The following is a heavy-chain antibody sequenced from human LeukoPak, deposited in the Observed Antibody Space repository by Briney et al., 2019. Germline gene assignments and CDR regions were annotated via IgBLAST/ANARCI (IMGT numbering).Heavy chain of an antibody. D-gene: IGHD5-18*01. V-gene: IGHV4-39*01. CDR3: ARASGGYGRYDP. Sequence: SETLSLTCTVSGGSISSSSYYWGWIRQPPGKGLEWIGSIYYSGSTYYTPSLKSRVTISVDTSKNQFSLKLSSVTAADTAVYYCARASGGYGRYDPWGQGTLVTVSS. J-gene: IGHJ5*02. CDR2: IYYSGST. CDR1: GGSISSSSYY.